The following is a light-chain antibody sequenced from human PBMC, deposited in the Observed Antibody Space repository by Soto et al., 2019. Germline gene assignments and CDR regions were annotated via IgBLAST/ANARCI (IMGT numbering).Light chain of an antibody. CDR2: GAS. V-gene: IGKV3-15*01. CDR1: QSVSSN. CDR3: QEYNKWPPART. Sequence: IVMTQSPATLSLSAGERVTLSCRASQSVSSNLAWYQQKPGQAPRLLLYGASTRATGIPARFIGSGSVTEFTRTISSLQSQEFAVYYCQEYNKWPPARTFGGGTKVDI. J-gene: IGKJ4*01.